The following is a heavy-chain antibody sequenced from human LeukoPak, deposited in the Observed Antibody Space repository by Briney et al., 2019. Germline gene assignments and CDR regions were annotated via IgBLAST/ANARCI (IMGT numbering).Heavy chain of an antibody. D-gene: IGHD3-3*01. CDR3: ERTNADYDFCRGYPLNGFDY. CDR1: GGSFSGYY. J-gene: IGHJ4*02. Sequence: SETLSLTCAVYGGSFSGYYWSWIRQPPGEGLEWMGESKQSGSTNSNPSIQRGVPISVDTSKNQFSLKLRSVHAADTAVYYCERTNADYDFCRGYPLNGFDYWGQGTLVTVSS. CDR2: SKQSGST. V-gene: IGHV4-34*01.